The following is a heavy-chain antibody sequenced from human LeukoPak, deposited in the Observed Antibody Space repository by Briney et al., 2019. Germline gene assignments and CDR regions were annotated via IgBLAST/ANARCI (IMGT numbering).Heavy chain of an antibody. J-gene: IGHJ4*02. CDR1: GFTFDDYA. CDR3: ARGRTTVTTSDY. Sequence: GRSLRLSCAASGFTFDDYAMHWVRQAPGKGLEWVSGISWNSGSIGYADSVKGRFTISRDNAKNSLYLQMNSLRAEDTAVYYCARGRTTVTTSDYWGQGTLVTVSS. V-gene: IGHV3-9*01. D-gene: IGHD4-17*01. CDR2: ISWNSGSI.